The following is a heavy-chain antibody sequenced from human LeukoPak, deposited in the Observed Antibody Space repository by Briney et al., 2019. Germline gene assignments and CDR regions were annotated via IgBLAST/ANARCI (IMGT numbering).Heavy chain of an antibody. CDR1: GFTFNSYG. V-gene: IGHV3-30*18. D-gene: IGHD6-13*01. CDR2: ISFDGSNK. CDR3: AKAPRRSSWYDY. Sequence: PGGSLRLSCAASGFTFNSYGMHWVRQAPGKGLEWVAVISFDGSNKYYADSVKGRFTISRDNSKNTLYLQMNSLRAEDTAVYYCAKAPRRSSWYDYWGQGTLVTVSS. J-gene: IGHJ4*02.